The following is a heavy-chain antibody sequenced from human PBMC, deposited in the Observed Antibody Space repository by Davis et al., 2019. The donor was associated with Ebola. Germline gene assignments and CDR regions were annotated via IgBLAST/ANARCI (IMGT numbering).Heavy chain of an antibody. CDR3: ARDRRYYGMDV. V-gene: IGHV3-11*01. CDR1: GFTLSDYY. CDR2: ISSSGSTI. Sequence: GESLKIPCAAPGFTLSDYYMSWIRQAPGKGLEWVSYISSSGSTIYYADSVKGRFTISRDNAKNSLYLQMNSLRAEDTAVYYCARDRRYYGMDVWGKGTTVTVSS. J-gene: IGHJ6*04.